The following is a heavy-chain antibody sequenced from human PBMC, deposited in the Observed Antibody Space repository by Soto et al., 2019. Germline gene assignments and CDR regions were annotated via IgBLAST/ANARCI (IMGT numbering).Heavy chain of an antibody. D-gene: IGHD3-10*01. CDR1: GESFSDYF. CDR3: ARGVGSGRDYGLDV. CDR2: IDQTGRT. V-gene: IGHV4-34*01. J-gene: IGHJ6*02. Sequence: QVQLQQWGAGLLKPSETLSLTCAVSGESFSDYFWSWIRQPPGKGLEWIGEIDQTGRTNYNPSLKSRVIMSVDTSKNPFSLNLSCVTAADTAMYYCARGVGSGRDYGLDVWGQGTTVTVS.